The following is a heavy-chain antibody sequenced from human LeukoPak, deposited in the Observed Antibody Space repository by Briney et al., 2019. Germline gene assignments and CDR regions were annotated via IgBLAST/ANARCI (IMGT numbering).Heavy chain of an antibody. CDR3: ARGYSQYYFDY. CDR2: IYYSGST. V-gene: IGHV4-59*01. D-gene: IGHD5-18*01. Sequence: PSETLSLTCTVSGGSISSYYWSWIRQPPGKGLEWIGYIYYSGSTNYNPSLKSRVTMSVDTSKNQFSLKLGSVTAADTAVYYCARGYSQYYFDYWGQGTLVTVSS. CDR1: GGSISSYY. J-gene: IGHJ4*02.